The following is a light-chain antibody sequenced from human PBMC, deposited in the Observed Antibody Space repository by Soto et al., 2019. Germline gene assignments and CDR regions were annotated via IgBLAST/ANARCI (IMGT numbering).Light chain of an antibody. CDR3: SSNGRSYSDVV. CDR1: SSDIGDNNY. CDR2: EVT. V-gene: IGLV2-8*01. J-gene: IGLJ2*01. Sequence: QSALTQPPSASGSPGQSVTISCTGTSSDIGDNNYVSWYQQHPGKAPKLMIYEVTKRPSGVPDRFSGSMSGNTASLTVSGLQAEDEADDYCSSNGRSYSDVVFGGGTKVTV.